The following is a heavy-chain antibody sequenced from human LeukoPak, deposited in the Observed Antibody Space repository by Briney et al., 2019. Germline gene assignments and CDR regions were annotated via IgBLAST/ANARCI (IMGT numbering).Heavy chain of an antibody. D-gene: IGHD1-14*01. CDR3: ARFNLNLKSYYYYYYMDV. V-gene: IGHV7-4-1*02. Sequence: ASVKVSCKASGYTFTSYAMNWVRQAPGQGLEWMGWINTNTGNPTYAQGFTGRFVFFLDTSVSTAYLQISSLKAEDAAVYYCARFNLNLKSYYYYYYMDVWGKGTTVTVSS. CDR2: INTNTGNP. J-gene: IGHJ6*03. CDR1: GYTFTSYA.